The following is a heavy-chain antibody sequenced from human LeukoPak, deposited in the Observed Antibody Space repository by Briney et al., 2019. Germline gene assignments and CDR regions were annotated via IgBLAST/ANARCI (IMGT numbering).Heavy chain of an antibody. CDR3: ARSGVVTAVFDY. CDR2: IYYSGST. V-gene: IGHV4-31*03. J-gene: IGHJ4*02. CDR1: GGSISSGGYY. D-gene: IGHD2-21*02. Sequence: PSETLSLTCTVSGGSISSGGYYWSWIRQHPGKGLEWIGYIYYSGSTYYNPSLKSRVTISVDTSKNQFSLKLSSVTAADTAVYYCARSGVVTAVFDYWGQGTLVTVSS.